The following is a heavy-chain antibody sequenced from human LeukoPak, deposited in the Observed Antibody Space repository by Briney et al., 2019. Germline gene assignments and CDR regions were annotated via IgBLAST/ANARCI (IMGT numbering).Heavy chain of an antibody. J-gene: IGHJ4*02. CDR3: ARALKPSVITPGDY. CDR1: GFTFSSYA. V-gene: IGHV3-30-3*01. Sequence: PGRSLRLSCAASGFTFSSYAMHWVRQAPGKGLKWVAVISYDGSNKYYADSVKGRFTISRDSSKNTLYLQMNSLRAEDTAVYYFARALKPSVITPGDYWGQGTLVTVS. CDR2: ISYDGSNK. D-gene: IGHD3-16*01.